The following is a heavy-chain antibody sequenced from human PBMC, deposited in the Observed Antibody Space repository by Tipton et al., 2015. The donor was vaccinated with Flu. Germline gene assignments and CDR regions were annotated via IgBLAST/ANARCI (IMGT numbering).Heavy chain of an antibody. CDR3: ARDHHFGRYFDY. CDR1: GFDFSTYD. Sequence: QVQLVQSGGGVVQPGRSLRLSCTFSGFDFSTYDTHWVRQTPGKGLEWVAHIWYDGSNKIYADSVKGRFTISRDSSKNTVYLLMNSLRVDDTAVYFCARDHHFGRYFDYWGQGTLVTVSP. V-gene: IGHV3-33*01. CDR2: IWYDGSNK. J-gene: IGHJ4*02. D-gene: IGHD3-9*01.